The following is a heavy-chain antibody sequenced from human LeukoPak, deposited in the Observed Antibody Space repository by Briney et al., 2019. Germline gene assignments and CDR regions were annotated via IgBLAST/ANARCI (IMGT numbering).Heavy chain of an antibody. CDR2: IGGSGTRT. J-gene: IGHJ6*04. CDR1: GFTFTTYG. D-gene: IGHD3-10*02. CDR3: AELGITMIGGV. Sequence: GGSLRLSCSASGFTFTTYGMNWVRQAPGKGLEWVSGIGGSGTRTYYADSVKGRFTISRDNAKNSLYLQMNSLRAEDTAVYYCAELGITMIGGVWGKGTTVTISS. V-gene: IGHV3-23*01.